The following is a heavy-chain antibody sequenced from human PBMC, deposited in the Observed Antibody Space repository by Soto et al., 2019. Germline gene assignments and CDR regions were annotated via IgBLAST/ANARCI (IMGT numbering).Heavy chain of an antibody. J-gene: IGHJ4*02. D-gene: IGHD3-22*01. V-gene: IGHV4-31*03. CDR3: ARDRVSTMSYDY. CDR1: GGSISSGGYY. CDR2: IYYSGGT. Sequence: QVQLQESGPGLVKPSQTLSLTCTVSGGSISSGGYYWSWIRQHPGKGLEWIGYIYYSGGTYYNPSLKSRVTISVDTSKNQFSLKLSSVTAADTAVYYCARDRVSTMSYDYWGQGTLVTVSS.